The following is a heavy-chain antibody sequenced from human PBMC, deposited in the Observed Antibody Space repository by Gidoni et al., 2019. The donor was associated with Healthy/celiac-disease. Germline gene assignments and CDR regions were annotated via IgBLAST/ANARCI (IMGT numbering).Heavy chain of an antibody. D-gene: IGHD6-19*01. V-gene: IGHV4-34*01. CDR1: GGSFSGYY. Sequence: QVQLQPCGAGLLKPSETLSLTCAVYGGSFSGYYWSWIRQPPGKGLEWIGEINHSGSTNYNPSLKSRVTISVDTSKNQFSLKLSSVTAADTAVYYCARGPPAIAVAAHPISPWGQGTLVTVSS. CDR2: INHSGST. CDR3: ARGPPAIAVAAHPISP. J-gene: IGHJ5*02.